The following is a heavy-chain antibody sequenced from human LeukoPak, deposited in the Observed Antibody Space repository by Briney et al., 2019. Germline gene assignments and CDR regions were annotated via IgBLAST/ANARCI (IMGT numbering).Heavy chain of an antibody. V-gene: IGHV4-59*01. D-gene: IGHD1/OR15-1a*01. CDR1: GGSISGYY. J-gene: IGHJ4*02. CDR3: ARRGPGEHLFDF. CDR2: VYYTGST. Sequence: SETLSLTYSVSGGSISGYYWSWIRQSPGKGLEWFGYVYYTGSTNYNPSLKSRVTMSVDTSKNQFSLKVTSVTAADTAIYYCARRGPGEHLFDFWGQGIPVTVSS.